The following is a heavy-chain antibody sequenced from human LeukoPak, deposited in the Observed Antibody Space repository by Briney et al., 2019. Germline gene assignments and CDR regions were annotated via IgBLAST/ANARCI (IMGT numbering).Heavy chain of an antibody. CDR2: INHSGST. CDR3: ARVGLYNWNYLRPKAPNWFDP. D-gene: IGHD1-7*01. CDR1: GGSFSGYY. J-gene: IGHJ5*02. V-gene: IGHV4-34*01. Sequence: SETLSLTCAVYGGSFSGYYWSWIRQPPRKGLEWIGEINHSGSTNYNPSLKSRVTISVDTSKNQFSLKLSSVTAADTAVYYCARVGLYNWNYLRPKAPNWFDPWGQGTLVTVSS.